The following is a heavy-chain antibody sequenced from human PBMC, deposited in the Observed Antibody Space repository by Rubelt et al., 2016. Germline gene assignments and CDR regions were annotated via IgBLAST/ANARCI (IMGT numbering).Heavy chain of an antibody. V-gene: IGHV4-34*01. D-gene: IGHD3-10*01. CDR2: INHSGST. CDR3: ARRRYYYGSGSYSLFDL. CDR1: GGSFSGYY. J-gene: IGHJ2*01. Sequence: QVQLQQWGAGLLKPSETLSLTCAVYGGSFSGYYWSWIRQPPGKGLEWIGEINHSGSTNYNPSLKSRVTISVDTSKNQFSLKLSSVTAADTAVYYCARRRYYYGSGSYSLFDLWGRGTLVTVSS.